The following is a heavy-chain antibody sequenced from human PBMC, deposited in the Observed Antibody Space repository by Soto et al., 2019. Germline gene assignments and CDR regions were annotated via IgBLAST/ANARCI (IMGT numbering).Heavy chain of an antibody. CDR1: GDSIGRFY. D-gene: IGHD1-26*01. V-gene: IGHV4-4*07. CDR3: ARDLSGTGLDI. CDR2: VYSTGGV. J-gene: IGHJ6*02. Sequence: QLQLHESGPGLVKHSETLSLTCNVSGDSIGRFYWSWIRQSAGKGLEWIGRVYSTGGVTYNPALKGRVTISLDRSNNHVSLEMNSVTAADTAVYFCARDLSGTGLDIWGRGTRVSVSS.